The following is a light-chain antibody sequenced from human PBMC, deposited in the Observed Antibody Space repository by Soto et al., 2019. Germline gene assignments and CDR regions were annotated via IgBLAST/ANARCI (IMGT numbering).Light chain of an antibody. Sequence: QSVLTQSPSVSGAPRQSVNISCSGNNSNIGSNAVHWYQQLPVKAPKLLMYYNDMLPSGVSDRFSGSKSGTSASLAISGLQSEDEGDYYCATWDDRLTAWVFGGATKLTVL. J-gene: IGLJ3*02. V-gene: IGLV1-36*01. CDR1: NSNIGSNA. CDR2: YND. CDR3: ATWDDRLTAWV.